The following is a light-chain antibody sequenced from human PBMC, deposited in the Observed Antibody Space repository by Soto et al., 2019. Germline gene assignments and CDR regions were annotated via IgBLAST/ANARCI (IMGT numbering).Light chain of an antibody. Sequence: IQMTQSPSSLSASIGDRVTITCRASQSISSYLNWYQQKPGKAPKLLIYAASSLQSGVPSRFSGSGSGTDFTLTISSLQPEDFATYYCQQSYSTPRTFGQVTNVDIK. J-gene: IGKJ1*01. CDR3: QQSYSTPRT. V-gene: IGKV1-39*01. CDR2: AAS. CDR1: QSISSY.